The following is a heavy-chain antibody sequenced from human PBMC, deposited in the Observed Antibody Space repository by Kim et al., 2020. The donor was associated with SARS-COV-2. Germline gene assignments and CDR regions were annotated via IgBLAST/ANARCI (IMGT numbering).Heavy chain of an antibody. V-gene: IGHV3-48*02. J-gene: IGHJ6*02. CDR2: ISSSRSTI. Sequence: GSLRLSCAASGFTFSSYSMNWVRQAPGKGLEWVSYISSSRSTIYYADSVKGRFTISRDNAKNSLYLQMNSLRDEDTAVYYCARDSLFDGSGSLGFYYYYYYGMDVWGQGTTVTVSS. CDR3: ARDSLFDGSGSLGFYYYYYYGMDV. D-gene: IGHD3-10*01. CDR1: GFTFSSYS.